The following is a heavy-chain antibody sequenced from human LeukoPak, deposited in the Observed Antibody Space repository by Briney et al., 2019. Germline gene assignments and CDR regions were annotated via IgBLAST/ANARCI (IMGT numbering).Heavy chain of an antibody. V-gene: IGHV3-33*01. CDR3: ARDEGYYDSSGYLPSDY. Sequence: PGGSLRLSCAASGFTFSSYGMHWVRQAPGKGLEWVAVIWYDGSNKYYADSVKGRFTISRDNSKNTLYLQMNSLRAEDTAVYYCARDEGYYDSSGYLPSDYWGQGTLVTVSS. CDR1: GFTFSSYG. D-gene: IGHD3-22*01. J-gene: IGHJ4*02. CDR2: IWYDGSNK.